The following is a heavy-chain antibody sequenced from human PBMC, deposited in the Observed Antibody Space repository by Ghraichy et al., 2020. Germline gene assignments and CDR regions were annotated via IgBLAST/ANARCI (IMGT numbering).Heavy chain of an antibody. J-gene: IGHJ4*02. D-gene: IGHD5-24*01. CDR3: ARGALGRDGYNFFN. CDR1: GGSISSYY. Sequence: SQTLSLTCTVSGGSISSYYWSWIRQPPGKGLEWIGYIYYSGSTNYNPSLKSRVTISVDTSKNQFSLKLSSVTAADTAVYYCARGALGRDGYNFFNWGQGTLVTVSS. CDR2: IYYSGST. V-gene: IGHV4-59*01.